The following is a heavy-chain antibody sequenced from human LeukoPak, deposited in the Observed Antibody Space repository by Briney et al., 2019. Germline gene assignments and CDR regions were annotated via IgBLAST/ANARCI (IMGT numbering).Heavy chain of an antibody. Sequence: GASVKVSCKASGYTFTSYGISWVRHAPGQGLEWMGWISAYNGNTNYAQKLKGRVTMTTDTSTSTAYMELRSLRSDDTAVYYCARDLSQHDAFDIWGQGTMVTVSS. J-gene: IGHJ3*02. V-gene: IGHV1-18*01. CDR2: ISAYNGNT. CDR3: ARDLSQHDAFDI. CDR1: GYTFTSYG.